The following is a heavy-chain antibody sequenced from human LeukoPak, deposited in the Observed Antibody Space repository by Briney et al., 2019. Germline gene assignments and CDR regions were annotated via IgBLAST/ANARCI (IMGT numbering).Heavy chain of an antibody. CDR3: ARRFPGCSSTSCHNWFDP. D-gene: IGHD2-2*01. V-gene: IGHV4-39*01. J-gene: IGHJ5*02. CDR2: IYYSGST. Sequence: SETLSLTCTVSGGSISSSSYYWGWIRQPPGKGLEWIWSIYYSGSTYYNPSLKSRVTISVDTSKNQFSLKLSSVTAADTAVYYCARRFPGCSSTSCHNWFDPWGQGTLVTVTA. CDR1: GGSISSSSYY.